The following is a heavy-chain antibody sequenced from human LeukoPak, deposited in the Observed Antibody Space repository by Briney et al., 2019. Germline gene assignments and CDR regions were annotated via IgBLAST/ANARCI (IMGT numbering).Heavy chain of an antibody. CDR2: VNSDGSTT. CDR1: GFPFSSYW. Sequence: GGSLRLSCAASGFPFSSYWMHWVRQAPGKGLEWVSRVNSDGSTTTYADSVKGRFTISRDNAKNTLYLQMNSLRAEDTAVYYCATVGPSCSGGSCYDYWGQGTLVTVSS. CDR3: ATVGPSCSGGSCYDY. J-gene: IGHJ4*02. V-gene: IGHV3-74*01. D-gene: IGHD2-15*01.